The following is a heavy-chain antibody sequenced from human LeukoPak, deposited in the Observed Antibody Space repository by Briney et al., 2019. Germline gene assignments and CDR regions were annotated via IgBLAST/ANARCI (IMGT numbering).Heavy chain of an antibody. J-gene: IGHJ4*02. CDR3: AREVTEETGSGYLDY. Sequence: VSVKVSCKASGYTFTSYYMHWVRQAPGQGLEWMGIINPSGGSTSYAQKFQGRVTMTRDMSTSTVYMELSSLRSEDTAVYYCAREVTEETGSGYLDYWGQGTLVTVSS. CDR1: GYTFTSYY. V-gene: IGHV1-46*01. D-gene: IGHD3-3*01. CDR2: INPSGGST.